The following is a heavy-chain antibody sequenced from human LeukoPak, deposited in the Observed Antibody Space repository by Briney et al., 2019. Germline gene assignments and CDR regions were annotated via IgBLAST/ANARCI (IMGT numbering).Heavy chain of an antibody. CDR2: IYHDGST. CDR3: AKGGNYLFDY. V-gene: IGHV4-38-2*02. J-gene: IGHJ4*02. D-gene: IGHD1-26*01. CDR1: GYSISSGYY. Sequence: SETLSLTCTVSGYSISSGYYWGWIRQPPGKGLEWIGNIYHDGSTYYNPSLKSRVTISVDKSKNQFSVELSSVTAADTAVYYCAKGGNYLFDYWGQGTLVTVSS.